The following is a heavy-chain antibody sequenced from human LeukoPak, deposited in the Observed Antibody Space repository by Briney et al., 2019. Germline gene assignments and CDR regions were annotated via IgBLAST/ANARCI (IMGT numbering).Heavy chain of an antibody. CDR2: ISGGTTYI. CDR3: ARDGYCNSITCFDY. Sequence: GGSLRLSCAASGFTFSGYTMNWVRQAPGKGLEWVSSISGGTTYIYYAATVKGRFTISRDNTKNSVYLQMNGLRAEDTAIYYCARDGYCNSITCFDYWGQGTLVTVSS. CDR1: GFTFSGYT. V-gene: IGHV3-21*01. J-gene: IGHJ4*02. D-gene: IGHD2-2*03.